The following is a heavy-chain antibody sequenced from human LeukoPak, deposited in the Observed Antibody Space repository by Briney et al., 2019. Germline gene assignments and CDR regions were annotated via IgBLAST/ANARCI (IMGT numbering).Heavy chain of an antibody. CDR2: INHSGST. D-gene: IGHD3-22*01. CDR3: ARGQYYYDSSGYYFRPHAFDI. J-gene: IGHJ3*02. CDR1: GGSFSGYY. Sequence: PSETLSLTCAVYGGSFSGYYWGWIRQPPGKGLEWIGEINHSGSTNYNPSLKSRVTISVDTSKNQFSLKLSSVTAADTAVYYCARGQYYYDSSGYYFRPHAFDIWGQGTMVTVSS. V-gene: IGHV4-34*01.